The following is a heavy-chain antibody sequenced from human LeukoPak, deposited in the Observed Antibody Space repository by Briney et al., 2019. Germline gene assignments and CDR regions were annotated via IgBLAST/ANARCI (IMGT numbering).Heavy chain of an antibody. CDR2: ISSSSSYI. CDR1: GFTFSSYS. J-gene: IGHJ4*02. D-gene: IGHD1-26*01. V-gene: IGHV3-21*06. Sequence: PGGSLRLSCAASGFTFSSYSMNWVRQAPGKGLEWVSSISSSSSYIYYADSVKGRFTISRDNAKNSLYLQMNSLRDEDTAVYYCARGGSGSPYFDYWGQGTLVTVSS. CDR3: ARGGSGSPYFDY.